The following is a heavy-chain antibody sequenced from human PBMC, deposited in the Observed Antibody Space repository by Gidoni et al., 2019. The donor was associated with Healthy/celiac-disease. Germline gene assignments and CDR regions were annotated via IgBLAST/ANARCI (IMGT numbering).Heavy chain of an antibody. D-gene: IGHD2-8*02. CDR1: GFTFSSYA. CDR2: ISGSGGST. J-gene: IGHJ4*02. CDR3: AKDGRFGRYCTGGVCYPTIDY. V-gene: IGHV3-23*04. Sequence: EVQLVESGGGLVQPGGSLRLSCAASGFTFSSYAMSLVRQAPGKGREWFSAISGSGGSTYYADSVKGRFTISRDNSKNTLYLQMNSLRAEDTAVYYCAKDGRFGRYCTGGVCYPTIDYWGQGTLVTVSS.